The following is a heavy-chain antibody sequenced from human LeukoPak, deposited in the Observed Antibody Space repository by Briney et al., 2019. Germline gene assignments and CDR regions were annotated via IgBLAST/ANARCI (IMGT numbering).Heavy chain of an antibody. Sequence: ASETLSLTCAVYGGSFSGYYWSWIRQPPGKGLEWIGEIYHSGSTNYNPSLKSRVTISVDTSKNQFSLKLSSVTAADTAVYYCARARGYIYGYFDYWGQGTLVTVSS. J-gene: IGHJ4*02. CDR1: GGSFSGYY. CDR3: ARARGYIYGYFDY. V-gene: IGHV4-34*01. D-gene: IGHD5-18*01. CDR2: IYHSGST.